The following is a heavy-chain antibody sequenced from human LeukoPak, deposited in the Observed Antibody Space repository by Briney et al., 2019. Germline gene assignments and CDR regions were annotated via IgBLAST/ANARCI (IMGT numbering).Heavy chain of an antibody. V-gene: IGHV3-30*18. CDR1: GFSFSSHW. D-gene: IGHD3-22*01. CDR2: ISSDGTSA. CDR3: AKDRGRGYFSGLDY. Sequence: GGSLRLSCEASGFSFSSHWMDWVRQPPGKGLEWVAVISSDGTSAYLSDSVKGRFTISRDNSKNTLYLQMNSLRPEDTAVFHCAKDRGRGYFSGLDYWGQGILVTVSS. J-gene: IGHJ4*02.